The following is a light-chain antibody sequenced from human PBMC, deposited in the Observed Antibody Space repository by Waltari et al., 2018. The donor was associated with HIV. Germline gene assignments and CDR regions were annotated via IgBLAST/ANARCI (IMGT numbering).Light chain of an antibody. J-gene: IGKJ3*01. CDR1: QSIGNS. CDR3: QQFNSFPFT. V-gene: IGKV1-12*02. Sequence: DIQMTQSPSSVSASVGDRVTITCRASQSIGNSLAWYQQKPGQAPKLLINSASSLQSGVQSRFSDSGSRTDFTLTINSLQPEDFTTYYCQQFNSFPFTFGPGTKVDVK. CDR2: SAS.